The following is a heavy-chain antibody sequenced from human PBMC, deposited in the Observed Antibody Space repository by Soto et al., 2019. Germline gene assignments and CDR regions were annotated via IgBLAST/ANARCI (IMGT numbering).Heavy chain of an antibody. D-gene: IGHD3-3*01. CDR3: ARDGSKGYDFWSGYYSNWFDP. V-gene: IGHV1-18*01. CDR2: ISAYNGNT. Sequence: ASVKVSCKASGYSFTSYGISWVRQAPGQGLEWMGWISAYNGNTNYAQKLQGRVTMTTDTSTSTAYMELRSLRSDDTAVYYCARDGSKGYDFWSGYYSNWFDPWGQGTLVTVSS. CDR1: GYSFTSYG. J-gene: IGHJ5*02.